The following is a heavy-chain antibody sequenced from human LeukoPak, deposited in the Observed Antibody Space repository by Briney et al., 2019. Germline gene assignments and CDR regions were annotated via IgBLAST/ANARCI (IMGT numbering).Heavy chain of an antibody. D-gene: IGHD3-22*01. J-gene: IGHJ4*02. V-gene: IGHV3-21*01. CDR2: ISSSSSYI. CDR1: GFTFSSYS. Sequence: PGGSLRLSCEASGFTFSSYSMNWVRQAPGKGLEWVSSISSSSSYIYYADSVKGRFTFSRDNAKNSLYLQMNSLRAEDTAVYYCAQGRSGYYPGYWGQGTLVTVSS. CDR3: AQGRSGYYPGY.